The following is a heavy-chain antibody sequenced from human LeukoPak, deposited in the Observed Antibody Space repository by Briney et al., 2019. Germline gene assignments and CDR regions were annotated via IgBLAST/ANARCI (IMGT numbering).Heavy chain of an antibody. CDR3: AVSSSFNY. Sequence: PSETLSLTCAVYGGSFSGYYWSWIRQPPGKWLEWIGEINHSGSTNYNPSLKSRVTISVDTSKNQFSLKLCSVTAADTAVYYCAVSSSFNYWGQGTLVTVSS. CDR2: INHSGST. V-gene: IGHV4-34*01. CDR1: GGSFSGYY. D-gene: IGHD6-13*01. J-gene: IGHJ4*02.